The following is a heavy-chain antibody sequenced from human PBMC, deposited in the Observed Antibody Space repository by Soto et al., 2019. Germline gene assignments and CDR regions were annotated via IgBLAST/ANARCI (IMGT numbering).Heavy chain of an antibody. CDR3: ARDDVLCDGGRCYGVPLDV. J-gene: IGHJ6*01. D-gene: IGHD2-15*01. Sequence: GGSLRLSCAASGFTVSSKYVSWVRQAPGKGLEWVSLIQSGGPTYYADSVKGRFTISRDTSENTVHLQMDSLRAEDTAVYYCARDDVLCDGGRCYGVPLDVWGKGPRSPSPQ. CDR1: GFTVSSKY. V-gene: IGHV3-66*01. CDR2: IQSGGPT.